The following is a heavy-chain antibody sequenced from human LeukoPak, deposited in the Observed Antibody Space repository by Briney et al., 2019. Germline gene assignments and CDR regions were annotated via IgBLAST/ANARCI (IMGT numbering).Heavy chain of an antibody. D-gene: IGHD4-17*01. CDR1: GFTFDDYA. V-gene: IGHV3-9*01. CDR2: ISWNSGSI. Sequence: GGSLRLSCAASGFTFDDYAMHWVRQAPGKGLEWVSGISWNSGSIGYADSVKGRFTISRDNAKNSLYLQMNSLRAEDTALYYCVREVAGDYDLKPIYFDYWGQGTLVTVSS. CDR3: VREVAGDYDLKPIYFDY. J-gene: IGHJ4*02.